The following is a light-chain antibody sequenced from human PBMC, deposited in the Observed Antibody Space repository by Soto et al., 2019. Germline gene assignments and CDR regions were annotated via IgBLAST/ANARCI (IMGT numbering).Light chain of an antibody. CDR3: QQFNSYPLT. CDR2: DAS. Sequence: AIQLTQSPSSLSASVGDRVTVTCRASQGIGRALAWYQQKPGKAPKLLIYDASTLETGVPSGFSGSGSWTDFTLTIRSLQPEDFATYYCQQFNSYPLTFGGGTKVEIK. CDR1: QGIGRA. V-gene: IGKV1-13*02. J-gene: IGKJ4*01.